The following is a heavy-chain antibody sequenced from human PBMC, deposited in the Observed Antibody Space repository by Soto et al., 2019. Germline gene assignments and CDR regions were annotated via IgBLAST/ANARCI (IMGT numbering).Heavy chain of an antibody. V-gene: IGHV3-33*01. CDR2: IWYDGSDK. Sequence: QVQLVESGGGVLQPGRSLRLSCAASGFTFSRNGMHWVRQAPGKGLEWVALIWYDGSDKYYADSVKGRFTTSRDNSKNTVYLQMNSLRAEDTAVYYCARDGEKSAFDIWGQGTMVTVSS. J-gene: IGHJ3*02. CDR3: ARDGEKSAFDI. D-gene: IGHD3-10*01. CDR1: GFTFSRNG.